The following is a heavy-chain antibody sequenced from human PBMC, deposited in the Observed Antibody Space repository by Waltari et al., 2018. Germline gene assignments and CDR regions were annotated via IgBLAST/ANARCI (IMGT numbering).Heavy chain of an antibody. Sequence: QVQLQESGPGLVKPSETLSLTCTVSGGSISSYYWSWIRQPTGKGLEWIGDIYYSGSTNDNPSLKSRGTISVDTSKNQFSRKLSSVTAADTAVYYCARANGDNDYGDYEPTYYYYMDVWGKGTTVTVPS. CDR2: IYYSGST. J-gene: IGHJ6*03. CDR3: ARANGDNDYGDYEPTYYYYMDV. V-gene: IGHV4-59*01. D-gene: IGHD4-17*01. CDR1: GGSISSYY.